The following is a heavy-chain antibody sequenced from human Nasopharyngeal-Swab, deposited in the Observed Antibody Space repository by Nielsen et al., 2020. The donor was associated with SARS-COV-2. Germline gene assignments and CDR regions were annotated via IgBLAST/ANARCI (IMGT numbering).Heavy chain of an antibody. CDR1: GFTFTSSA. CDR2: ISAYNGNT. V-gene: IGHV1-18*01. Sequence: ASVKVSCKASGFTFTSSAVQWVRRARGQRLEWIGWISAYNGNTNYAQKLQGRVTMTTDTSTSTAYMELRSLRSDDTAVYYCAGYDILTGSMDVWGQGTTVTVSS. CDR3: AGYDILTGSMDV. D-gene: IGHD3-9*01. J-gene: IGHJ6*02.